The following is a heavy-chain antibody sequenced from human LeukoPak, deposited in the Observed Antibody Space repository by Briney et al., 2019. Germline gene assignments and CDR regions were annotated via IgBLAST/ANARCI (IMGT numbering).Heavy chain of an antibody. CDR2: ISWNSGSI. Sequence: GGSLRLSCAASGFTFDDYAMHWVRQAPGKGLEWVSGISWNSGSIGYADSVKGRFTISRDNAKNSLYLQMNSLRAEDTALYYCARTLYSGSHIDYWGQGILVTVSS. J-gene: IGHJ4*02. CDR1: GFTFDDYA. V-gene: IGHV3-9*01. D-gene: IGHD1-26*01. CDR3: ARTLYSGSHIDY.